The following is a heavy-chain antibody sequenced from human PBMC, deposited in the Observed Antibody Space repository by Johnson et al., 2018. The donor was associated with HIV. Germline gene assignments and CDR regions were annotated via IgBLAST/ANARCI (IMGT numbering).Heavy chain of an antibody. CDR2: ISSSGSTI. J-gene: IGHJ3*02. Sequence: QVQLVESGGALIQPGGSLRLSCAASGFTVSGDDMSWVRQAPGKGLEWVSYISSSGSTIYYADSVKGRFTISRDNAKNSLYLQMNSLSAEDTAVYYCARAHPRADDAFDIWGQGTMVTVSS. V-gene: IGHV3-11*04. CDR3: ARAHPRADDAFDI. CDR1: GFTVSGDD.